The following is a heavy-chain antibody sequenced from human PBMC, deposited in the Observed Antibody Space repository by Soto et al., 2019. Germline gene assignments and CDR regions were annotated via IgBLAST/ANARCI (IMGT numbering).Heavy chain of an antibody. V-gene: IGHV1-69*06. Sequence: QMQLVQSGAEVKKPGSSVKVSCKASGGTFSSYAISWVRQAPGQGLEWMGGIIPIFGTANYAQKFQGRVTITADKSTSTAYMELSSLRSEDTAVYYCAREVMATNPHYYGMDVWGQGTTVTVSS. D-gene: IGHD2-21*01. CDR3: AREVMATNPHYYGMDV. CDR1: GGTFSSYA. CDR2: IIPIFGTA. J-gene: IGHJ6*02.